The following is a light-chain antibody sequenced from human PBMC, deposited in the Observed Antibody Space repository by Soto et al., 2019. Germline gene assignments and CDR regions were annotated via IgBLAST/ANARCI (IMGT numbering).Light chain of an antibody. V-gene: IGKV1-5*01. CDR2: DAS. CDR3: QQYNSDSS. Sequence: DIQMTQSPSTLSASVGDSVTITCRASQSINKWLAWYQQKPGKAPNLLIFDASNLQSGVPSRFSVSGFGTEFTLIISSLQPEDVATYYCQQYNSDSSFGGGTKVEIK. J-gene: IGKJ4*01. CDR1: QSINKW.